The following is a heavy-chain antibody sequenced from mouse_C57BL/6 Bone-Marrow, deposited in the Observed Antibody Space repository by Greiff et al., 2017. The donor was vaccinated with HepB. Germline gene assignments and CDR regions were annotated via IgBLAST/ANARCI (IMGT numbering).Heavy chain of an antibody. CDR3: ARDTIVPTHWYCDV. CDR2: ISDGGSYT. D-gene: IGHD2-5*01. V-gene: IGHV5-4*03. J-gene: IGHJ1*03. CDR1: GFTFSSYA. Sequence: EVKLMESGGGLVKPGGSLKLSCAASGFTFSSYAMSWVRPTPEKRLEWVATISDGGSYTYYPANVKGRFTLSRDNAKNNLYLQMSHLKSEDTAMYYGARDTIVPTHWYCDVWGTGTTVTVSS.